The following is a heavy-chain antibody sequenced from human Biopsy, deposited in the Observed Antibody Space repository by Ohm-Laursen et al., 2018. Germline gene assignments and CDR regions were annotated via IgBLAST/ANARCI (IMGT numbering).Heavy chain of an antibody. Sequence: SDTLSLTCTVSGGSISSETSYWGWIRQPPGKGLEWIGSIFYGGITYYNPSPKSRVTISVDTSKNQFSLNLSSVTGADTAVYYCARHPTGFWFDPWGQGTLVTVSS. CDR2: IFYGGIT. CDR3: ARHPTGFWFDP. J-gene: IGHJ5*02. CDR1: GGSISSETSY. V-gene: IGHV4-39*01.